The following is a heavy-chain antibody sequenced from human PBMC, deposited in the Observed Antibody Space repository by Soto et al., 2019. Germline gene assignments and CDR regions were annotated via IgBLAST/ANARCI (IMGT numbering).Heavy chain of an antibody. J-gene: IGHJ6*03. CDR1: GGTFSSYA. Sequence: ASVKVSCKASGGTFSSYAISWVRQAPGQGLEWMGGIIPIFGTANYAQKFQGRVTITADESTSTAYMELSSLRSEDTAVYYCARGIGSATEYYYYMDVWGKGTTVTVSS. CDR2: IIPIFGTA. V-gene: IGHV1-69*13. CDR3: ARGIGSATEYYYYMDV. D-gene: IGHD2-15*01.